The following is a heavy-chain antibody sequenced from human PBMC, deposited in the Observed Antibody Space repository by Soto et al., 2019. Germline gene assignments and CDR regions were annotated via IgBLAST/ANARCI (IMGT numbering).Heavy chain of an antibody. CDR2: INSGGSTT. CDR1: GFTFSTHW. J-gene: IGHJ3*01. Sequence: PGGSLRLSCAAYGFTFSTHWMHWVRQAPGKGLVWVSRINSGGSTTNYADSVKGRFTISRDNAKNTLYLQMNSLRAEDTAVYFCARSHYFDSGTYACDVWGQGTLVTVSS. CDR3: ARSHYFDSGTYACDV. D-gene: IGHD3-10*01. V-gene: IGHV3-74*01.